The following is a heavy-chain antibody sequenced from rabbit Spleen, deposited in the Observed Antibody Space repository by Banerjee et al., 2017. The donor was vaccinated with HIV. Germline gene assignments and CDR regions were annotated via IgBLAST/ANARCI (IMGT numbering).Heavy chain of an antibody. V-gene: IGHV1S40*01. Sequence: QSLEESVGGLVKPGASLTLTCTASGVSFSSSSYMCWVPQAPGKGLEWIAFIDTNDGDTDYALWPKGPFPICKQASTPVALEMPSLTAAAPAALFCARDTASSFSRDGIALCGPGTLVTVS. D-gene: IGHD2-1*01. CDR2: IDTNDGDT. CDR1: GVSFSSSSY. CDR3: ARDTASSFSRDGIAL. J-gene: IGHJ6*01.